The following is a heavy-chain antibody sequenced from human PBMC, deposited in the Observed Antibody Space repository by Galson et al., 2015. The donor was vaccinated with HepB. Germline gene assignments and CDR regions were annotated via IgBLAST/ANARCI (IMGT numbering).Heavy chain of an antibody. D-gene: IGHD3-10*01. CDR3: ALGDGTASFGC. Sequence: SVKVSCKASGCTFTRYVIHWVRQAPGQRLEWMGWIHPGVGNTKYSQNFQDRVTSTRDTSASTAYMEVTSLRSEDTAVYYCALGDGTASFGCWGQGTLVTVSS. V-gene: IGHV1-3*01. CDR1: GCTFTRYV. J-gene: IGHJ4*02. CDR2: IHPGVGNT.